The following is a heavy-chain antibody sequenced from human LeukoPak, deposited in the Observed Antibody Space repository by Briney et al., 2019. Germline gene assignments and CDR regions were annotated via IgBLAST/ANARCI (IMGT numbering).Heavy chain of an antibody. CDR1: GYTFTSYY. CDR2: INPSGGST. Sequence: GASVKVSCKASGYTFTSYYMHWVRQAPGQGLEWMGIINPSGGSTSYAQKFQGRVTMTRDASTSTVYMELSSLRSEDTAVYYCAGPKGGTVTTDYYYYGMDVWGQGTTVTVSS. V-gene: IGHV1-46*01. J-gene: IGHJ6*02. CDR3: AGPKGGTVTTDYYYYGMDV. D-gene: IGHD4-17*01.